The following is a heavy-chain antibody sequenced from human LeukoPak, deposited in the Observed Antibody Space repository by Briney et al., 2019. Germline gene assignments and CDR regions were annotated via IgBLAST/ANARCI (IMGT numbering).Heavy chain of an antibody. CDR1: GFTFSSYA. V-gene: IGHV3-23*01. CDR3: ARDSNSYGSGATIDY. D-gene: IGHD3-10*01. J-gene: IGHJ4*02. Sequence: GGSLRLSCAASGFTFSSYAMSWVRQAPGKGLEWVSAISGSGGSTYYADSVKGRFTISRDNSKNTLYLQMSSLRAEDTAVYYCARDSNSYGSGATIDYWGQXTLXTVSS. CDR2: ISGSGGST.